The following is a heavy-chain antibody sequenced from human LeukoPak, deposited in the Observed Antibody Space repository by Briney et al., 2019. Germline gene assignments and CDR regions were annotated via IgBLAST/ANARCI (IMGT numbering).Heavy chain of an antibody. Sequence: GESLKISCAASGFPFSSYWMSWVRQAPGKGLEWVANIKQDGGEQYYVDSVKGRFTISRDNAENSLYLQMNSLRVEDTAVYYCAREDHSNYNYWGQGTLVTVSS. D-gene: IGHD4-11*01. J-gene: IGHJ4*02. CDR3: AREDHSNYNY. V-gene: IGHV3-7*01. CDR2: IKQDGGEQ. CDR1: GFPFSSYW.